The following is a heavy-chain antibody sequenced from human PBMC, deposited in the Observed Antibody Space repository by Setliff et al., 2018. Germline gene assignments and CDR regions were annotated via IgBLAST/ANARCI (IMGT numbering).Heavy chain of an antibody. CDR2: ISGSSSDI. CDR1: GFIFKNYI. Sequence: GGSLRLSCAASGFIFKNYIMTWVRQAPGTGLELVASISGSSSDIYYADSVKGRFSISRDNAKNSLYLQMNSLRAEDKALFYCARVVTIFGVVTPIYFCSLDFWGPATAVTVSS. J-gene: IGHJ6*02. V-gene: IGHV3-21*01. CDR3: ARVVTIFGVVTPIYFCSLDF. D-gene: IGHD3-3*01.